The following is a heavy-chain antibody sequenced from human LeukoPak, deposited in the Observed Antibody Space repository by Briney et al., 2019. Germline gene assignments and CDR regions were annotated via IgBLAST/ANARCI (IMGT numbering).Heavy chain of an antibody. CDR3: ATCYYDSSGYRD. D-gene: IGHD3-22*01. J-gene: IGHJ4*02. V-gene: IGHV4-59*11. CDR1: GGSISSHS. CDR2: INYSGST. Sequence: SETLSLTCTVSGGSISSHSWSWIRQPPGKGLEWIGYINYSGSTNYNHSLKSRVTISIDMAKNQVSLKLSSVTAADTAVYYCATCYYDSSGYRDWGQGTLVTVSS.